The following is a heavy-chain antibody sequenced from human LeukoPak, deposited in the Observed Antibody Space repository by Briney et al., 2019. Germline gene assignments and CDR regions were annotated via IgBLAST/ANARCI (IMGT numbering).Heavy chain of an antibody. CDR2: ISSSSSYI. CDR1: GFTFSSYS. J-gene: IGHJ4*02. Sequence: GGSLRLSCAASGFTFSSYSMNWVRQAPGKGLGWVSSISSSSSYIYYADSVKGRFTVSRDNAKNSLYLQMNSLRAEDTAVYYCARAGVVVAATPPDYWGQGTLVTVSS. CDR3: ARAGVVVAATPPDY. D-gene: IGHD2-15*01. V-gene: IGHV3-21*01.